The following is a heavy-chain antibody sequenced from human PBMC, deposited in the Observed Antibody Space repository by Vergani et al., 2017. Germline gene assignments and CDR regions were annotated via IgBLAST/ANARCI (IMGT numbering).Heavy chain of an antibody. J-gene: IGHJ5*02. CDR2: IYPGDSDT. V-gene: IGHV5-51*01. D-gene: IGHD3-3*01. CDR1: GYSFTSYW. Sequence: EVQLVQSGAEVKKPGESLKISCKGSGYSFTSYWIGWVRQMPGKGLEWMGIIYPGDSDTRYSPSFQGQVTISAEKSISTAYLQWSSLKASDTAMYYCARAYYDFWSGYYPNKYNWFDPWGQGTLVTVSS. CDR3: ARAYYDFWSGYYPNKYNWFDP.